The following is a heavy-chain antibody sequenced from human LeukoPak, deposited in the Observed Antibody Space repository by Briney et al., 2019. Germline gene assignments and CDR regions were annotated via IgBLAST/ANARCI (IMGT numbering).Heavy chain of an antibody. CDR3: ARGGGLDV. CDR1: GFTFRSYW. Sequence: GGSLRLSCAASGFTFRSYWMSWVRQAPGKGLEWVANIKQDGSAKYYVDSVKGRFTISRDNAKNSLYLQMSNLGAEDTAVYFCARGGGLDVWGQGATVTVSS. CDR2: IKQDGSAK. J-gene: IGHJ6*02. D-gene: IGHD3-16*01. V-gene: IGHV3-7*03.